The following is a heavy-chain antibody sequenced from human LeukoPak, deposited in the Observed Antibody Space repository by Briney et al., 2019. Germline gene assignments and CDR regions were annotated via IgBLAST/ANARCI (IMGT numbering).Heavy chain of an antibody. CDR1: GGTFSSYA. Sequence: SAKVSCKASGGTFSSYAISWVRQAPGQGLEWMGGIIPIFGTANYAQKFQGRVTITTDESTSTAYMELSSLRSEDTAVYYCAGESSIVGATTNYYYYYMDVWGKGTTVTVSS. CDR2: IIPIFGTA. D-gene: IGHD1-26*01. V-gene: IGHV1-69*05. J-gene: IGHJ6*03. CDR3: AGESSIVGATTNYYYYYMDV.